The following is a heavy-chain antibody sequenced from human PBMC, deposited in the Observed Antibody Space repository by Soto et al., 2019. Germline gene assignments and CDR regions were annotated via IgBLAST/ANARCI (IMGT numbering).Heavy chain of an antibody. D-gene: IGHD5-12*01. V-gene: IGHV4-30-4*01. J-gene: IGHJ4*02. Sequence: QVQLQESGPGLVKPPQTLSLTCTVSGGSISSGDYYWSWIRQPPGKGLEWIGYIYYSGSTYYTPSLKSRVTRSVDTSKNQFSLKLSSVTAADTAVYYCASRDGYKLPLNYWGQGTLVTVSS. CDR3: ASRDGYKLPLNY. CDR2: IYYSGST. CDR1: GGSISSGDYY.